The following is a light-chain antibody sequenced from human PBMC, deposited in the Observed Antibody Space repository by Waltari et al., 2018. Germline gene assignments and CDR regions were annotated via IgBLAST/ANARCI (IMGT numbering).Light chain of an antibody. CDR1: GLHNKQ. CDR2: DDS. J-gene: IGLJ3*02. CDR3: QTWDSSTVV. Sequence: SYDLTQPPSVSVFPGQPAKIPCSVRGLHNKQTCWSQPRPGQSPVLVIYDDSKRPSGIPERFSGSNSWNTATLTISGTQPMDEADYFCQTWDSSTVVFGGGTRLTVL. V-gene: IGLV3-1*01.